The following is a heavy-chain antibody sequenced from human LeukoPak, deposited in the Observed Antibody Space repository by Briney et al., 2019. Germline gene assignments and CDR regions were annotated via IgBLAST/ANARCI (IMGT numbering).Heavy chain of an antibody. D-gene: IGHD6-19*01. Sequence: ASVKVSCKASGYTFTSYGISWVRQAPGQGLEWMGWISAYNGNTNYAQKLQGRVTMTTDTSTSTAYMELRSLRSDDTAVYYCARDATPRQYSSGWPVDYWGQGTLVTVSS. V-gene: IGHV1-18*01. J-gene: IGHJ4*02. CDR1: GYTFTSYG. CDR2: ISAYNGNT. CDR3: ARDATPRQYSSGWPVDY.